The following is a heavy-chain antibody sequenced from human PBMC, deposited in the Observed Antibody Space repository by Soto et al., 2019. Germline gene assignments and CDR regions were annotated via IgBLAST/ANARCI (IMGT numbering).Heavy chain of an antibody. D-gene: IGHD6-6*01. J-gene: IGHJ6*02. V-gene: IGHV6-1*01. CDR1: GGSVSSNSAA. CDR2: TYYRSKWYN. Sequence: LSQTLSLTCAISGGSVSSNSAAWNWIRQSPSRGLEWLGRTYYRSKWYNDYAVSVKSRITINPDTSKNQFSLQLNSVTPEDTAVYYCASSSLNYYYYGMDVWGQGTTVTV. CDR3: ASSSLNYYYYGMDV.